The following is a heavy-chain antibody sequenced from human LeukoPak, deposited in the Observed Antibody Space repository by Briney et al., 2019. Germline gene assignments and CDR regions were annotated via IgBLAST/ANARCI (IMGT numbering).Heavy chain of an antibody. CDR2: IYTSGST. CDR1: GGSISSYY. CDR3: ARAPVVPAAIAFDY. V-gene: IGHV4-4*07. D-gene: IGHD2-2*02. Sequence: SETLSLTCTVSGGSISSYYWSWIRQPAGKGLEWIGRIYTSGSTNYNPSLKSRVTMSVDTSKNQFSLKLSSVTAADTAVYYCARAPVVPAAIAFDYWGQGTLVTVSS. J-gene: IGHJ4*02.